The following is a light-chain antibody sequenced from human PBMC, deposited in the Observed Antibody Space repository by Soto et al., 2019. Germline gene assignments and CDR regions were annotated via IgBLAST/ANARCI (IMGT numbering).Light chain of an antibody. V-gene: IGKV1-6*01. Sequence: AIQMTQSPSSLSASVGDRVTITCRASQGIRNDLGWYQQKPGNAPKLLIYGAFNLPTGVPSRFSGSGFGTDFTLTISSLQSEDFAAYYCLQDHNCPCTFGQGTKVEIK. J-gene: IGKJ1*01. CDR1: QGIRND. CDR2: GAF. CDR3: LQDHNCPCT.